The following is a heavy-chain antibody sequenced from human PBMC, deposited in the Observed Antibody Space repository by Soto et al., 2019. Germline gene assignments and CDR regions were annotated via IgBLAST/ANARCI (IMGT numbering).Heavy chain of an antibody. V-gene: IGHV3-30-3*01. CDR3: ARGARVRGVKNYYYYGMDV. J-gene: IGHJ6*02. CDR1: GFTFSSYA. D-gene: IGHD3-10*01. Sequence: GGSLRLSCAASGFTFSSYAMHWVRQAPGKGLEWVAVISYDGSNKYYADSVKGRFTISRDNSKNTLYLQMNSLRAADTAVYYCARGARVRGVKNYYYYGMDVWGQGTTVTVSS. CDR2: ISYDGSNK.